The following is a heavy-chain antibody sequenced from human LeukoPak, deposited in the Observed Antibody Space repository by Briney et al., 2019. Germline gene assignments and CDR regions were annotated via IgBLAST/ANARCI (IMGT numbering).Heavy chain of an antibody. D-gene: IGHD6-6*01. CDR2: ISGNAANT. Sequence: GGSLRLSCAASGFTFGSHAMYWVRQAPGKGLEWLSGISGNAANTYYADSVKGRFTISRDNSKNTLYLQMNSLRAEDTAVYYCAIWYSSSSPLAFDIWGQGTMVTVSS. V-gene: IGHV3-23*01. CDR1: GFTFGSHA. CDR3: AIWYSSSSPLAFDI. J-gene: IGHJ3*02.